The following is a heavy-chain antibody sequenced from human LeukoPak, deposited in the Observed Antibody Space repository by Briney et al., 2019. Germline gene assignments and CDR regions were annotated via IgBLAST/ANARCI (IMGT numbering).Heavy chain of an antibody. Sequence: PGGSLRLSCAASGFTFSSYSMNWVRQAPGKGLEWVSSISSSSSYIYYADSVKGRFTISRDNAENSLYLQMNSLRAEDTAVYYCARDLGDSSGYSFDYWGQGTLVTVSS. CDR1: GFTFSSYS. D-gene: IGHD3-22*01. CDR2: ISSSSSYI. J-gene: IGHJ4*02. CDR3: ARDLGDSSGYSFDY. V-gene: IGHV3-21*01.